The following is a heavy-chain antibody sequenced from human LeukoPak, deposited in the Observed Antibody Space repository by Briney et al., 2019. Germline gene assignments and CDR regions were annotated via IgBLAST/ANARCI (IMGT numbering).Heavy chain of an antibody. CDR2: IIPIFGTA. Sequence: SVEVSCKASGGTFSSYAISWVRQAPGQGLEWMGGIIPIFGTANYAQKFQGRVTITADESTSTAYMELSSLRSEDTAVYYCARMGVPAAILPYNWFDPWGQGTLVTVSS. J-gene: IGHJ5*02. V-gene: IGHV1-69*13. D-gene: IGHD2-2*02. CDR1: GGTFSSYA. CDR3: ARMGVPAAILPYNWFDP.